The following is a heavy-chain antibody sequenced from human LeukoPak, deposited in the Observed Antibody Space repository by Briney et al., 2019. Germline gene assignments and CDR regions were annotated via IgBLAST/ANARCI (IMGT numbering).Heavy chain of an antibody. D-gene: IGHD3-16*01. CDR1: GFRFSDFT. Sequence: GGSLRLSCAASGFRFSDFTMTWVRQAPGKGPEWVSAIGGRGGSTYYADSPGGRFTIPRDNSKDIVDLQMNSLKVEDTATYYCGKEGGAWGQGTKVTVSS. CDR3: GKEGGA. V-gene: IGHV3-23*01. CDR2: IGGRGGST. J-gene: IGHJ5*02.